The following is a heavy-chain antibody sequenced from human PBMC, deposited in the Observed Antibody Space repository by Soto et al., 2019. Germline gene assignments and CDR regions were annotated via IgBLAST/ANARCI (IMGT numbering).Heavy chain of an antibody. CDR2: ISGSSGSI. D-gene: IGHD2-15*01. V-gene: IGHV3-21*01. CDR1: GFTFSGYT. Sequence: SLRLSCAASGFTFSGYTMHWVRQAPGKGLEWVSSISGSSGSIYYADSLKGRFIISRDNAKNSLYLQMNSLRAEDTAVYYCAREYCSGGSCHPTGVDYWGQGTLVTAPQ. J-gene: IGHJ4*02. CDR3: AREYCSGGSCHPTGVDY.